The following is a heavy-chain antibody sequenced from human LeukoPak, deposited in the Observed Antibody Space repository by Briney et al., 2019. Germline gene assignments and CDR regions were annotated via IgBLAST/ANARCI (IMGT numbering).Heavy chain of an antibody. CDR2: VYYSGST. CDR3: ARAVTYDFDFDY. V-gene: IGHV4-39*01. Sequence: SETLSLTCTVSGGSFSSSSYYWGWIRQPPGKGLGWIGSVYYSGSTYYNPSLKSRVTVSVDTSKNQFSLKLSSVTAADTAIYFCARAVTYDFDFDYWGQGTLVTVSS. D-gene: IGHD1-1*01. J-gene: IGHJ4*02. CDR1: GGSFSSSSYY.